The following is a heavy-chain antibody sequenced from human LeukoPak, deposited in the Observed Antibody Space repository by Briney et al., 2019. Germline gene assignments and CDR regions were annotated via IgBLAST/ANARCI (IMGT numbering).Heavy chain of an antibody. D-gene: IGHD6-19*01. CDR3: ARDRGPNSSGWYVFDY. CDR2: IYTSGST. V-gene: IGHV4-4*07. CDR1: GGSISSYY. J-gene: IGHJ4*02. Sequence: PSETLSLTCTVSGGSISSYYWSWIRQPAGKGLEWIGRIYTSGSTNYNPSLKSRVTMSVDTSKNQFSLKLSSVTAADTAVYYCARDRGPNSSGWYVFDYWGQGTLVTVSS.